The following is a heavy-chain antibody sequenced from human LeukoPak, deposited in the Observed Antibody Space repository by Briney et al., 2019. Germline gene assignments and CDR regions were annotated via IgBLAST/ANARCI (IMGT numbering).Heavy chain of an antibody. V-gene: IGHV3-23*01. J-gene: IGHJ5*01. Sequence: GGSLRLSCEASGFTFQSFDMTWIRQAPGKGLEWVSLITGSGSHTFYAASVRGRFTVSRDNSKNTMFLQMNALRDEDTATYYCARRKFFRMGKKKEPNWFDSWGRGTLVTVSS. CDR1: GFTFQSFD. CDR3: ARRKFFRMGKKKEPNWFDS. CDR2: ITGSGSHT. D-gene: IGHD1-14*01.